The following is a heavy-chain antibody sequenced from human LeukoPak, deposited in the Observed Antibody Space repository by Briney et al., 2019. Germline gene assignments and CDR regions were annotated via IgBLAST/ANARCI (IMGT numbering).Heavy chain of an antibody. CDR3: ARWGYSSSWYDWFDP. J-gene: IGHJ5*02. CDR1: GGSISSSSYY. D-gene: IGHD6-13*01. V-gene: IGHV4-39*01. Sequence: PSETLSLTCTVSGGSISSSSYYWGWIRQPPGKGLEWIGSIYYSGSTYYNPSLKSRVTISVDTSKNQFSLKLSSVTAADTAVYYCARWGYSSSWYDWFDPWGQGTLVTVSS. CDR2: IYYSGST.